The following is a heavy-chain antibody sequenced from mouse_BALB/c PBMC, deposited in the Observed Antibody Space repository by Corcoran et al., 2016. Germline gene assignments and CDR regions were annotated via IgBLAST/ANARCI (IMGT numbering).Heavy chain of an antibody. V-gene: IGHV9-3-1*01. Sequence: QIQLVQSGPELKKPGETVKISCKASGYTFTNYGMNWVKQAPGKGLKWMGWINTYTGEPTYADDFKGRFAFSLETAASTADLQINNLKNEDTATYFCARGTQSLDYWGQGTTLTVSS. D-gene: IGHD3-3*01. CDR2: INTYTGEP. CDR1: GYTFTNYG. CDR3: ARGTQSLDY. J-gene: IGHJ2*01.